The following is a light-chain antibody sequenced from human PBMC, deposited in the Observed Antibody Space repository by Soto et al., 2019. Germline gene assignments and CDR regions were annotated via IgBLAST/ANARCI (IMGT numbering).Light chain of an antibody. CDR1: SSDVGGYNY. J-gene: IGLJ3*02. CDR3: SSYTSSSTWV. CDR2: EVT. V-gene: IGLV2-14*01. Sequence: QSVLTQPASVSGSPGQSITISCTGTSSDVGGYNYVSWYQHHPGKAPKLIIYEVTNRPSGVSNHFSGSKSGDTASLTISGLQAEDEADYYCSSYTSSSTWVFGGGTKVTVL.